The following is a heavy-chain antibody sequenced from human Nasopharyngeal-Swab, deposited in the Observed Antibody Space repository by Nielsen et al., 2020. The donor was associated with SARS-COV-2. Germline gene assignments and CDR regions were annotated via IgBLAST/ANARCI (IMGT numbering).Heavy chain of an antibody. CDR2: IIPIFGTG. CDR3: ARAPRGWYDYYYYGMDV. V-gene: IGHV1-69*13. CDR1: GCTFSSYA. J-gene: IGHJ6*02. Sequence: SVKVSCKASGCTFSSYAISWVRQAPGQGLEWMGGIIPIFGTGNYAQKFQGRVTITADESTSTAYMELSSLRSEDTAVYYCARAPRGWYDYYYYGMDVWGQGTTVTVSS. D-gene: IGHD6-19*01.